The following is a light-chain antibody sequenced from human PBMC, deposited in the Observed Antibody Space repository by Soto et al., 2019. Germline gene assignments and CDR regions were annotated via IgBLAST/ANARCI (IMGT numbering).Light chain of an antibody. CDR3: QQYNAWPYT. J-gene: IGKJ2*01. V-gene: IGKV3-15*01. CDR1: QTISSN. Sequence: EIVMTQSPATLSVSPGERATLSCRASQTISSNLAWYQQKPGQAPRLLIYGASTGAAGIPARFSGSGSGTEFTLTISSLQSEDFAVYYCQQYNAWPYTFGQGTKLEIK. CDR2: GAS.